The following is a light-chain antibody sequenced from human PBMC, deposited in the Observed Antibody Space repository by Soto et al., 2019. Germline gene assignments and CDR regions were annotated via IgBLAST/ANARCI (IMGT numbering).Light chain of an antibody. CDR3: CSYADNNDYV. CDR2: EVT. Sequence: QSVLTQPPSASGSLGQSVTISCTGTSSDVGAYNYVSWYQQHPGKAPKLMIYEVTRRPSGVPDRISGSKSGNTASLNVSGLQAEDEADYYCCSYADNNDYVFGNGTKVTVL. V-gene: IGLV2-8*01. CDR1: SSDVGAYNY. J-gene: IGLJ1*01.